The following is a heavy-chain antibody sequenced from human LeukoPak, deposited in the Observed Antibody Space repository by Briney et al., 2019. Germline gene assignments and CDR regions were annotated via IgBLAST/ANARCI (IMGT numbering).Heavy chain of an antibody. J-gene: IGHJ3*02. V-gene: IGHV4-39*01. CDR3: ARADYDILTASSDAFDI. Sequence: SETLSLTCTVSGGSISSSSYYWGWIRQPPGKGLEWIGSIYYSGSTYYNPSLKSRVTISVDTSKNQFSLKLSSVTAADTSVYYCARADYDILTASSDAFDIWGQGTMVTVSS. D-gene: IGHD3-9*01. CDR2: IYYSGST. CDR1: GGSISSSSYY.